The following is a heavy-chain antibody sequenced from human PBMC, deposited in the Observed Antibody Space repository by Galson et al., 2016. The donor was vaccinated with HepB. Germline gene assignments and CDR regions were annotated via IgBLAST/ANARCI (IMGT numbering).Heavy chain of an antibody. D-gene: IGHD2/OR15-2a*01. CDR1: GFTFSTYW. V-gene: IGHV3-7*03. J-gene: IGHJ4*02. CDR2: IKPDGSEK. Sequence: SLRLSCAASGFTFSTYWMNWVRQAPGKGLEWVANIKPDGSEKYYVDSVKGRFTISRDNGKKSLYLQMNSLRAEDTAVYYCASLSMGPSIDYWGQGTLVTVSS. CDR3: ASLSMGPSIDY.